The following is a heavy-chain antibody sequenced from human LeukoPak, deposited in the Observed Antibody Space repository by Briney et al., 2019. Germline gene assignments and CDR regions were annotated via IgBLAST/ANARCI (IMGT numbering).Heavy chain of an antibody. D-gene: IGHD3-3*01. V-gene: IGHV4-34*01. CDR1: GGSFSGYY. J-gene: IGHJ4*02. Sequence: SETLSLTCAVYGGSFSGYYWSWIRQPPGKGLEWIGEINHSGSTNYNPSLKSRVTISVDTSKNQFSLKPSSVTAADTAVYYCARGPSITIFGVVINYWGQGTLVTVSS. CDR3: ARGPSITIFGVVINY. CDR2: INHSGST.